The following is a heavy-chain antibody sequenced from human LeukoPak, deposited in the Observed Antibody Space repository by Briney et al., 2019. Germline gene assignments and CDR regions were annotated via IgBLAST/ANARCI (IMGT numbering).Heavy chain of an antibody. CDR3: AKDKGRYCSSTSCYMGYMDV. V-gene: IGHV3-23*01. CDR1: GFTFSNYA. Sequence: GGSLRLSCAASGFTFSNYAMSWVRQAPGKGLEWVSAISGSGGSTYYADSVKGRFTISRDNSKNTLYLQMNSLRAEDTAVYYCAKDKGRYCSSTSCYMGYMDVWGKGTTVTVSS. D-gene: IGHD2-2*02. J-gene: IGHJ6*03. CDR2: ISGSGGST.